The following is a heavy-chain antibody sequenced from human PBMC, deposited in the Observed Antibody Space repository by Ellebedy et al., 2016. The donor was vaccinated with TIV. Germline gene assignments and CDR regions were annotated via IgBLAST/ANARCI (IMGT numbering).Heavy chain of an antibody. Sequence: GGSLRLXXAASGFTFSSYVMSWVRQAPGKGLEWVAVISKDGGYQSYADSVKGRFTISRDNSKSTLYLQMNSLRPEDTAVYYCARELHIAGDYWGQGTLVTVSS. CDR3: ARELHIAGDY. D-gene: IGHD2-21*01. V-gene: IGHV3-30*03. CDR2: ISKDGGYQ. J-gene: IGHJ4*02. CDR1: GFTFSSYV.